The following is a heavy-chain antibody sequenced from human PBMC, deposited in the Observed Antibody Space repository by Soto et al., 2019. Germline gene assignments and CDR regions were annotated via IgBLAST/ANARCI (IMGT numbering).Heavy chain of an antibody. Sequence: GESLKISCKGSGYSFTSYWIGWVRQMPGKGLEWMGIIYPGDSDTRYSPSFQGQVTISADKSISTAYLQWSSLKASDTAMYYCARQRYYYDSSGYYPTTQHYGMDVWGQGTTFTVSS. J-gene: IGHJ6*02. CDR2: IYPGDSDT. V-gene: IGHV5-51*01. D-gene: IGHD3-22*01. CDR1: GYSFTSYW. CDR3: ARQRYYYDSSGYYPTTQHYGMDV.